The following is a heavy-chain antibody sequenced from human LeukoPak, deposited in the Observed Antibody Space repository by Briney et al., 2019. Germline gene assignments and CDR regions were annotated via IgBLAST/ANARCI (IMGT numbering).Heavy chain of an antibody. J-gene: IGHJ4*02. D-gene: IGHD2-15*01. CDR1: GGSISSSNW. V-gene: IGHV4-4*02. Sequence: SGTLSLTCAVSGGSISSSNWWSWVRQPPGKGLEWIGEIYHSGSTNYNPPLKSRVTISVDKSKNQFSLKLSSVTAADTAVYYCAGAGIAGSWDFDYWGQGTQVTVSS. CDR3: AGAGIAGSWDFDY. CDR2: IYHSGST.